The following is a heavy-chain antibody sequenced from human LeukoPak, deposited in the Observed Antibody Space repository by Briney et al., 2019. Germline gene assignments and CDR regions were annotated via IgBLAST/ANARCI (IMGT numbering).Heavy chain of an antibody. CDR3: ARPYCSSTSCYWYFDY. J-gene: IGHJ4*02. CDR1: GFTFSRYN. CDR2: ISYSSTTI. V-gene: IGHV3-48*04. Sequence: GGSLRLSCAASGFTFSRYNMNWVRQAPGKGLEWVSYISYSSTTIFYADSVKGRFTISRDNPKNSLYLQMNSLRAEDTAVYYCARPYCSSTSCYWYFDYWGQGTLVTVSS. D-gene: IGHD2-2*01.